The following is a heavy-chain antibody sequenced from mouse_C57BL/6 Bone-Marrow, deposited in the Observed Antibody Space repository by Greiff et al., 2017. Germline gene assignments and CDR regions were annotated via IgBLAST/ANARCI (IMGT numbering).Heavy chain of an antibody. D-gene: IGHD1-1*01. J-gene: IGHJ1*03. CDR2: IDPEDGET. V-gene: IGHV14-2*01. CDR1: GFNIKDYS. CDR3: ASTTVVSTNYFDV. Sequence: VHVKQSGAELVKPGASVKLSCTASGFNIKDYSMHWVKQRTEQGLEWIGRIDPEDGETKYAPQFKGKAPITADTSSNTAFLQLSSLTSEDTAVYYCASTTVVSTNYFDVWGTGTTVTVSS.